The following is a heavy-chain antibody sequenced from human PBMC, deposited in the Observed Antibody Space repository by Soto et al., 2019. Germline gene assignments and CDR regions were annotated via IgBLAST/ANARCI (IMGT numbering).Heavy chain of an antibody. CDR2: INHSGST. V-gene: IGHV4-34*01. CDR3: ASRAEAHVFGVVINYFDY. CDR1: GGALSGYY. Sequence: PSETLSLTCAGYGGALSGYYWSWVRPPPGKGLEWIGEINHSGSTNYNPSLKSRVTISVDTSKNQFSLKLSSVTAADTAVYYCASRAEAHVFGVVINYFDYWGQGTLVTVSS. J-gene: IGHJ4*02. D-gene: IGHD3-3*01.